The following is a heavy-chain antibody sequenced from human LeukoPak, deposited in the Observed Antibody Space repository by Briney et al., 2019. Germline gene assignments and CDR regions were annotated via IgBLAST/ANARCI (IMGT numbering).Heavy chain of an antibody. CDR2: ISSSGSTI. V-gene: IGHV3-11*01. CDR1: GFTFSDYY. J-gene: IGHJ6*02. CDR3: ARVVGSGWGNPDYYYYGMDV. Sequence: PGGSLRLSCAASGFTFSDYYMSWIRQAPGKGLEWVSYISSSGSTIYYADSVKGRFTISRDNAKNSLYLQMNSLRAEDTAVYYCARVVGSGWGNPDYYYYGMDVWGQGTTVTVSS. D-gene: IGHD6-19*01.